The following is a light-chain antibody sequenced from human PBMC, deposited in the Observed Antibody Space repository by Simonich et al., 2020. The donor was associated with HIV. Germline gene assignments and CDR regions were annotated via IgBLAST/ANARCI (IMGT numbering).Light chain of an antibody. Sequence: QSALTQPRSVSGSPGQSVTISCTGTSSDIGGYNYVSWYQQNPGKAPKVMISDFSNRPSGVPDRFSGSKSGTTASLTISGLQAEDEADYYCCSYAGTYTWVFGGGTKLTVL. V-gene: IGLV2-11*01. CDR3: CSYAGTYTWV. J-gene: IGLJ3*02. CDR1: SSDIGGYNY. CDR2: DFS.